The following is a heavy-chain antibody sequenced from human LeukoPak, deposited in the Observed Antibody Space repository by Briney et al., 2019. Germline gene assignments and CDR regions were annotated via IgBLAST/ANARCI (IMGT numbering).Heavy chain of an antibody. Sequence: GGSLRFSCAASGFTFSSYWMSWVRQAPGKGLEWVANIKQDGSEKYYVDSVKGRFTISRDNAKNSLYLQMNSLRAEDTAVYYCARDESLEMATIFDYWGQGTLVTVSS. D-gene: IGHD5-24*01. CDR1: GFTFSSYW. V-gene: IGHV3-7*01. CDR2: IKQDGSEK. CDR3: ARDESLEMATIFDY. J-gene: IGHJ4*02.